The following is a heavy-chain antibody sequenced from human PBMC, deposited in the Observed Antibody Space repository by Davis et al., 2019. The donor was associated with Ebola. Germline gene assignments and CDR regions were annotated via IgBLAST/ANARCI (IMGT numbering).Heavy chain of an antibody. V-gene: IGHV3-21*01. CDR2: ISSSSSYI. CDR3: ARERAVAYFDY. Sequence: GGSLRLSCAASGFSFSRYAMSWVRQAPGKGLEWVSSISSSSSYIYYADSVKGRFTISRDNAKNSLYLQMNSLRAEDTAVYYCARERAVAYFDYWGQGTLVTVSS. CDR1: GFSFSRYA. D-gene: IGHD6-19*01. J-gene: IGHJ4*02.